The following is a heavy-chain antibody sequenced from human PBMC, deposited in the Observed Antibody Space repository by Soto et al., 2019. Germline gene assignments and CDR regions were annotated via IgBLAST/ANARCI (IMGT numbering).Heavy chain of an antibody. V-gene: IGHV1-18*04. CDR3: ARDYPYSTSSVYDWFDP. Sequence: ASVKVSCKASGYTFTSYAISWVRQAPGQGLEWMGWISTSSHRANYAQKFQDRVTMTTDTSASTAYLELRSLRSDDTAVYYCARDYPYSTSSVYDWFDPWGQGTLVTVSS. J-gene: IGHJ5*02. D-gene: IGHD6-6*01. CDR1: GYTFTSYA. CDR2: ISTSSHRA.